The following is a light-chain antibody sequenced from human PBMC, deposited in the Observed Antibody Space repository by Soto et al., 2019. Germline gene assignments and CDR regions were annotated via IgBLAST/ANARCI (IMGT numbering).Light chain of an antibody. CDR3: QQYNRYSRT. V-gene: IGKV1-5*01. CDR2: DAP. Sequence: LQMTQSPSTLSASLVDRVTITCRASQSISSWLAWYQQKPGKAPKLLIYDAPGLETGVPSRFSGGGSGTEFTLTISSLQPDDFATYYCQQYNRYSRTFGQGTKVDIK. CDR1: QSISSW. J-gene: IGKJ1*01.